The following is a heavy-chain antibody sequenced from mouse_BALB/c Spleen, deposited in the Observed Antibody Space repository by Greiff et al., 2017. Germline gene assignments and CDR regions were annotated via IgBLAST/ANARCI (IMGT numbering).Heavy chain of an antibody. Sequence: EVQVVESGGGLVQPGGSLRLSCATSGFTFTDYYMSWVRQPPGKALEWLGFIRNKANGYTTEYSASVKGRFTISRDNSQSILYLQMNTLRAEDSATYYCARGLRQGAWFAYWGQGTLVTVSA. CDR1: GFTFTDYY. V-gene: IGHV7-3*02. CDR3: ARGLRQGAWFAY. D-gene: IGHD2-4*01. CDR2: IRNKANGYTT. J-gene: IGHJ3*01.